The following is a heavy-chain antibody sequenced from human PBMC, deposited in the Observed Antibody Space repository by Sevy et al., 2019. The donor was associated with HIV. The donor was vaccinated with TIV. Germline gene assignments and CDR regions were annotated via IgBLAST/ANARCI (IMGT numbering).Heavy chain of an antibody. J-gene: IGHJ4*02. V-gene: IGHV1-18*01. Sequence: ASVKVSCKASGYNFNNYGVSWVRQAPGQGLEWLGWINVYNGNTNYAQKVQGRATMTTDTSTNTAHMELRSLRSDDTAVYYCARTTYCSTTSCYNGYPDYWGQGTLVTVSS. CDR1: GYNFNNYG. CDR2: INVYNGNT. CDR3: ARTTYCSTTSCYNGYPDY. D-gene: IGHD2-2*02.